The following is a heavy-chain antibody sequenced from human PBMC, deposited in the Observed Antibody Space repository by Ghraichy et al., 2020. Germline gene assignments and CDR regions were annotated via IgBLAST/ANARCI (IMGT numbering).Heavy chain of an antibody. CDR1: GGSISSSSYY. CDR2: IYYSGST. J-gene: IGHJ6*02. D-gene: IGHD3-10*01. V-gene: IGHV4-39*01. Sequence: SETLSLTCTVSGGSISSSSYYWGCIRQPPGKGLEWIGSIYYSGSTYYNPSLKSRVTISVDTSKNQFSLKLSSVTAADTAVYYCARHVSGSGSYYDYYYYGMDVWGQGTTVTVSS. CDR3: ARHVSGSGSYYDYYYYGMDV.